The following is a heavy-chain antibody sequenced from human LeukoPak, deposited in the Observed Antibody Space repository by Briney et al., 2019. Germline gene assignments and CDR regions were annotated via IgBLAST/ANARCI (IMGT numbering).Heavy chain of an antibody. J-gene: IGHJ4*02. D-gene: IGHD4-17*01. V-gene: IGHV3-33*01. Sequence: GGSLRLSCAASGFTFSSYGMHWVRQAPGKGLEWAAVIWYDGSNKYYADSVKGRFTISRDNSKNTLYLQMNSLRAEDTAVYYCARDGRYGDFDYWGQGTLVTVSS. CDR2: IWYDGSNK. CDR3: ARDGRYGDFDY. CDR1: GFTFSSYG.